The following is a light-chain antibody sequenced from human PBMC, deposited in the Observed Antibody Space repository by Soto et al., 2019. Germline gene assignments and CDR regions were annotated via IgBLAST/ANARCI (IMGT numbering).Light chain of an antibody. CDR2: GAF. J-gene: IGKJ1*01. CDR1: QSVSSN. V-gene: IGKV3-15*01. CDR3: QQCNDWPLT. Sequence: EVVMTQSPVTLSVSPVERVTLSCRASQSVSSNLAWYQQKPGQAPSLLIYGAFTRATGIPARFSGTGSGTEFTLTISSLQSEDFALYYCQQCNDWPLTFGQGTKVDI.